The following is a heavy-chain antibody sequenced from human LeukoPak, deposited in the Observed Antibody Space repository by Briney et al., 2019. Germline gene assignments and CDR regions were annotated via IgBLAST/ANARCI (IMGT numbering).Heavy chain of an antibody. D-gene: IGHD7-27*01. J-gene: IGHJ4*02. CDR3: ARGVWAPFDS. CDR2: IKQDGSEK. Sequence: GGSLRLSCAASGFSLSNHWMNWVRQAPGKGLEWVANIKQDGSEKNYVDSVKGRFSISRDNAKNSLILQMNSLRDEDTAVYYCARGVWAPFDSWGQGTLVSVSS. V-gene: IGHV3-7*01. CDR1: GFSLSNHW.